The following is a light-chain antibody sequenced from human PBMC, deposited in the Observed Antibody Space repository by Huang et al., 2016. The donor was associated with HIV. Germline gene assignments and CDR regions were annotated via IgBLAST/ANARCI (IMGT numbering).Light chain of an antibody. V-gene: IGKV1D-8*01. CDR3: QQYFDFPRT. CDR2: TIS. CDR1: QGIGSN. Sequence: VIWITQSPSIISASAGDKVTISCRSSQGIGSNLAWYRQKPGTAPELLIHTISTLQTGVPSRFHGTGSGTEFTLTISCLQSEDFATYYCQQYFDFPRTFGQGTNIEMK. J-gene: IGKJ2*01.